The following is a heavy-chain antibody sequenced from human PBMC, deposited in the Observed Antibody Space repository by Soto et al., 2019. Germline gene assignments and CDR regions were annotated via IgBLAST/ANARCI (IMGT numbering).Heavy chain of an antibody. CDR3: AMNKYNWNYYYGMDV. J-gene: IGHJ6*02. V-gene: IGHV1-2*04. Sequence: PSVKVSCKASGYTFTGYFLLWVRQAPGQGLEWMGWINPNSGGTNYAQKFQGWVTMTRDTSISTAYMELSRLRSDDTAVYYCAMNKYNWNYYYGMDVWGQGTTVTVSS. CDR1: GYTFTGYF. CDR2: INPNSGGT. D-gene: IGHD1-20*01.